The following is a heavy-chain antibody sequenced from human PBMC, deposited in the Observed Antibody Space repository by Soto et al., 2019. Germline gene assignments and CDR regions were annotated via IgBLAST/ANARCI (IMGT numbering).Heavy chain of an antibody. J-gene: IGHJ4*01. V-gene: IGHV3-11*05. CDR2: ISSSSSYA. CDR3: ARAVADDYLLGNFRDFDY. CDR1: GFTFSDYY. Sequence: QVQLVESGGGLVKPGGSLRLSCAASGFTFSDYYMGGIRQVPGKGLEWVAYISSSSSYANYADSVKGRFPISRDKAKNYLCLPMNSLRAEDTSVYYWARAVADDYLLGNFRDFDYRGHGPLVTVSA. D-gene: IGHD3-16*02.